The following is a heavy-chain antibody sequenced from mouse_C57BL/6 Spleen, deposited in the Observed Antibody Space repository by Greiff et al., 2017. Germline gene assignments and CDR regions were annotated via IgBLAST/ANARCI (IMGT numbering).Heavy chain of an antibody. J-gene: IGHJ4*01. D-gene: IGHD2-5*01. Sequence: QVHVKQSGPELVKPGASVKISCKASGYAFSSSWMNWVKQRPGKGLEWIGRIYPGDGDTNYNGKFKGKATLTADKSSSTAYMQLSSLTSEDSAVYFCARSGYYSNYVDYAMDYWGQGTSVTVSA. CDR1: GYAFSSSW. CDR2: IYPGDGDT. V-gene: IGHV1-82*01. CDR3: ARSGYYSNYVDYAMDY.